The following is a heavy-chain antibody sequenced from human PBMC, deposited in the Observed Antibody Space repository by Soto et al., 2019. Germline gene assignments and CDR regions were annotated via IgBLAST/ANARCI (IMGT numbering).Heavy chain of an antibody. D-gene: IGHD3-10*01. CDR3: ARGNKGPGHYGPGSQGWYGP. J-gene: IGHJ5*02. CDR1: GGTFNSHA. Sequence: QVQLVQSGAEVKKPGASVKVSCKVSGGTFNSHAINWLRQAPGQGLEWMGVIIPITETPNNAEKFQGRVTITADKSTTTVYMELSSLTFDDTAVYFGARGNKGPGHYGPGSQGWYGPWGQGTLVTVSS. CDR2: IIPITETP. V-gene: IGHV1-69*06.